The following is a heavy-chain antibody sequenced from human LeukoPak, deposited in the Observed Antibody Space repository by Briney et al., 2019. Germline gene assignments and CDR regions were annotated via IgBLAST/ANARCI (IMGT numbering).Heavy chain of an antibody. J-gene: IGHJ4*02. D-gene: IGHD2-2*01. Sequence: PGGSLRLSCAASGFTFGSYAMSWVRQAPGKGLEWVSAISGSGGSTYYADSVKGRFTISRDNSKNTLYLQMNSLRAEDTAVYYCAKDRGYCSSTSCYALVNWGQGTLVTVSS. V-gene: IGHV3-23*01. CDR3: AKDRGYCSSTSCYALVN. CDR1: GFTFGSYA. CDR2: ISGSGGST.